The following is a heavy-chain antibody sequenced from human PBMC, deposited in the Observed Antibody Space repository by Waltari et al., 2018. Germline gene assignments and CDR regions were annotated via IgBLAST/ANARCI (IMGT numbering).Heavy chain of an antibody. V-gene: IGHV1-69*01. CDR2: ISPNMGTA. CDR3: ARGNTIFGVVSSGMDV. D-gene: IGHD3-3*01. J-gene: IGHJ6*02. CDR1: GGTFSSYA. Sequence: QVQLVQSGAEVKKPGSSVKVSCKASGGTFSSYAISWVRQAPGQGVEWRGGISPNMGTANYAQKFKGRVTITADESTSTAYMELSSLRSEDTAVYYCARGNTIFGVVSSGMDVWGQGTTVTVSS.